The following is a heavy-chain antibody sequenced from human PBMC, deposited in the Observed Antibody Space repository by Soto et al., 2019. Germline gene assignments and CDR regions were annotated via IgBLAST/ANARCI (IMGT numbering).Heavy chain of an antibody. V-gene: IGHV3-23*01. CDR1: AFTFNSDG. CDR3: AKARGVITMVRGVISYYYGMDV. CDR2: ISASGGSR. Sequence: GGSLRLSCTVSAFTFNSDGMSWVRQAPGKGLEWVSAISASGGSRYYADSVKGRFTISRDNSKNTLYLQMNSLRAEDTAVYYCAKARGVITMVRGVISYYYGMDVWGQGTTVTVSS. J-gene: IGHJ6*02. D-gene: IGHD3-10*01.